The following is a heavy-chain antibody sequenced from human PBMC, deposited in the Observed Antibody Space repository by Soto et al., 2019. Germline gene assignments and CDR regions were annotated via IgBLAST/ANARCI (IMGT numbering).Heavy chain of an antibody. J-gene: IGHJ4*01. CDR3: AKDTYYHDSSGYYVFDY. V-gene: IGHV3-66*01. CDR2: IYSAGNT. CDR1: GFTVSSNY. D-gene: IGHD3-22*01. Sequence: GGSLRLSCAASGFTVSSNYMSWVRQAPGKGLEWISIIYSAGNTYYADSVKGRLTMSRDNSKNTVHLQMSSLRVEDTAVYYCAKDTYYHDSSGYYVFDYWGQGTLVTVSS.